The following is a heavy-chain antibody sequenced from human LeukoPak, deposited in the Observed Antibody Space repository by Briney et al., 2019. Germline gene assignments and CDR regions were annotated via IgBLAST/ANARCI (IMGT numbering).Heavy chain of an antibody. CDR1: GFPFSSYW. D-gene: IGHD2-2*01. Sequence: GESLKISCAASGFPFSSYWMHWVRQAPGKGLVWVSRINSDGSSTSYADSVKGRFTISRDNAKNTLYLQMNSLRAEDTAVYYCARDQRIGGRYCSSTSCYPPDYWGQGTLVTVSS. J-gene: IGHJ4*02. V-gene: IGHV3-74*01. CDR3: ARDQRIGGRYCSSTSCYPPDY. CDR2: INSDGSST.